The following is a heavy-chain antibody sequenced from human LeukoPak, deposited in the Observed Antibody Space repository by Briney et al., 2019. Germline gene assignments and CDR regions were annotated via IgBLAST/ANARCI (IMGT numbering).Heavy chain of an antibody. V-gene: IGHV1-24*01. CDR2: FDPEDGET. Sequence: ASVKVSCKVSGYTLTELSMHWVRQAPGKGLEWMGGFDPEDGETIYAQKSQGRVTMTEDTSTDTAYMELSSLRSEDTAVYYCAKHGTHCGGDCYLGDWGQGTLVTVSS. CDR3: AKHGTHCGGDCYLGD. J-gene: IGHJ4*02. CDR1: GYTLTELS. D-gene: IGHD2-21*02.